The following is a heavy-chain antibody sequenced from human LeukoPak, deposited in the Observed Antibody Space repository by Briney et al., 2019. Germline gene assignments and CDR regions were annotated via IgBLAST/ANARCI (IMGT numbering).Heavy chain of an antibody. CDR3: AKDLRFGELFEFDY. J-gene: IGHJ4*02. CDR1: GFTFSSYA. CDR2: ISGSGGSA. D-gene: IGHD3-10*01. Sequence: GGSLRLSCAASGFTFSSYAMSWVRQAPGKGLEWVSAISGSGGSAYYADSVKGRFTISRDNSKNTLYLQMNSLRAEDTAVYYCAKDLRFGELFEFDYWGQGTLVTVSS. V-gene: IGHV3-23*01.